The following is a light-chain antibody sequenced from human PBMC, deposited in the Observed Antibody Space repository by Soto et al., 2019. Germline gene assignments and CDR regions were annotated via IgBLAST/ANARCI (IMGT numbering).Light chain of an antibody. CDR2: SNN. CDR3: AAWDDSLSVL. V-gene: IGLV1-47*02. J-gene: IGLJ2*01. Sequence: QSVLTQSPSASGTPGQRVTISCSGSSSNIGSNYVYWYQQLPGTAPKLLIYSNNQRPSGVPDRFSGSKSGTSASLAISGLRSEDEADYYCAAWDDSLSVLFGGGTKVTVL. CDR1: SSNIGSNY.